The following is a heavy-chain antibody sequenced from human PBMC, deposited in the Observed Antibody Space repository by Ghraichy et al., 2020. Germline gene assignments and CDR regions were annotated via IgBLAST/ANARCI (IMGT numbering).Heavy chain of an antibody. Sequence: ASVKVSCKASGYTFTSYGISWVRQAPGQGLEWMGWISAYNGNTNYAQKLQGRVTMTTDTSTSTAYMELRSLRSDDTAVYYCARGGANIVVVERYYYGMDVWGQGTTVTVSS. D-gene: IGHD2-2*01. CDR3: ARGGANIVVVERYYYGMDV. V-gene: IGHV1-18*04. CDR1: GYTFTSYG. J-gene: IGHJ6*02. CDR2: ISAYNGNT.